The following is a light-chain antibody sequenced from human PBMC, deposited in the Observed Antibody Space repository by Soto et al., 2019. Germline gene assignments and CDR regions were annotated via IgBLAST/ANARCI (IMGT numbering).Light chain of an antibody. CDR3: QQYGSSPRT. Sequence: EIVLTQSPGTLSLSPGERATLSCRASQSVSSSYLAWYQQKPGQAPRLLIYDASSRATGIPDRFSGSGSGTAVTLTIRRLEPEDFAVYYCQQYGSSPRTFGQGTKVEIK. V-gene: IGKV3-20*01. CDR2: DAS. CDR1: QSVSSSY. J-gene: IGKJ1*01.